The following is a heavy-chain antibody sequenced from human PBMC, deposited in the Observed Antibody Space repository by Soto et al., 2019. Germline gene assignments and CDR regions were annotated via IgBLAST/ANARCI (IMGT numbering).Heavy chain of an antibody. Sequence: EMQLLESGGGLVQPGGSLRLSCAASGFTYSSTDMSWVRQAPGKGLEWVSTIYGSGRTTYYADSVKGRFTISRDNSKNTLYLQMNNLRAEDTALYYCAKNRGTYDCWGQGTLVTVSS. D-gene: IGHD3-16*01. CDR2: IYGSGRTT. CDR1: GFTYSSTD. CDR3: AKNRGTYDC. V-gene: IGHV3-23*01. J-gene: IGHJ4*02.